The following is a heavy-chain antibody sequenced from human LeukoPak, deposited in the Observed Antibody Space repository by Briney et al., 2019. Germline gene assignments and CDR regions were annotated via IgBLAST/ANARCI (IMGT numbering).Heavy chain of an antibody. CDR2: IYYSGST. J-gene: IGHJ4*02. V-gene: IGHV4-59*01. Sequence: TSETLSLTCSVSGGSIGSYYWSWIRQPPGKGLEWIGYIYYSGSTNYSPSLKSRVTISVDTSKNQFSLKVSSVTAADTAVYYCARGDCSGGSCYTGAHDYWGQGTLVTVSS. CDR3: ARGDCSGGSCYTGAHDY. D-gene: IGHD2-15*01. CDR1: GGSIGSYY.